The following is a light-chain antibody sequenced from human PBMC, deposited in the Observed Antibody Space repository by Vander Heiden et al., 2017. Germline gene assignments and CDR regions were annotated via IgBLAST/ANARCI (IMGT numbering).Light chain of an antibody. V-gene: IGKV3-15*01. Sequence: EKMMTQSPATLSVSPGERATLSCRARQSVGSNLAWYQQKPGQAPRLLIYGSSTSATGIPARFSGSGSGTEFTLTISSLQSEDFAVYYCQQYNNWPGTFGQGTKVEIK. CDR2: GSS. CDR1: QSVGSN. J-gene: IGKJ1*01. CDR3: QQYNNWPGT.